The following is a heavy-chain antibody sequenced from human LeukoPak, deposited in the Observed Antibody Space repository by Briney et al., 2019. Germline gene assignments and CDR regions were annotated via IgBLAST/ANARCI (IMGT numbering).Heavy chain of an antibody. D-gene: IGHD6-19*01. CDR1: GYTFTGYY. CDR3: ARAPIAVAGTSWFDP. J-gene: IGHJ5*02. V-gene: IGHV1-2*06. CDR2: INPNSGGT. Sequence: ASVKVSCKASGYTFTGYYMHWVRQAPGQGLEWMGRINPNSGGTNYAQKFQGRVTMTRDTPISTAYMELSRLRSDDTAVYYCARAPIAVAGTSWFDPWGQGTLVTVSS.